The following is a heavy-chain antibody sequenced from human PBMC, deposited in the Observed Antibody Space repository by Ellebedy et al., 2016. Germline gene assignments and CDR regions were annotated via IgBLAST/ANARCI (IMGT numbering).Heavy chain of an antibody. J-gene: IGHJ4*02. Sequence: GGSLRLXCTGSGYSFPSYWIGWVRQMPGKGLEWMGSIYPYDSDIRYSPSFQGQVTISADTSIDTAYLQWSGLKASDTAMYYCARQGHRQLYFDYWGQGTLVTVSS. CDR2: IYPYDSDI. CDR3: ARQGHRQLYFDY. CDR1: GYSFPSYW. D-gene: IGHD1-1*01. V-gene: IGHV5-51*01.